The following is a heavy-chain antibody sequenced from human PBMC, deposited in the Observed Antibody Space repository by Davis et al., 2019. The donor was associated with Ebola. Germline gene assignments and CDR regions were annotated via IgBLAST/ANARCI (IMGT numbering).Heavy chain of an antibody. Sequence: GESLKISCAASGFTFSIYAMSWVRQAPGKGLEWVSAISGSGGSTYYADSVKGRFTISRDNSKNTLYLQMNSLRAEDTAVYYCAKAPDYRASHWGQGTLVTVS. V-gene: IGHV3-23*01. CDR3: AKAPDYRASH. D-gene: IGHD4-11*01. CDR2: ISGSGGST. J-gene: IGHJ4*02. CDR1: GFTFSIYA.